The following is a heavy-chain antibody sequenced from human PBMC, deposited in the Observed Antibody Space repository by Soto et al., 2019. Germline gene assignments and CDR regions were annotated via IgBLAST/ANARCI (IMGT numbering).Heavy chain of an antibody. CDR1: GASISSRDYY. D-gene: IGHD2-15*01. CDR3: ARQGVVIAAAYYFDY. J-gene: IGHJ4*02. Sequence: PSETLSLTCTVSGASISSRDYYWGWIRQPPGKGLEWIASVHYSGSTYYNPSLKSRVTISVDTSKDQFSLKLSSVTAADTAMYYCARQGVVIAAAYYFDYWGQGTQVTVSS. V-gene: IGHV4-39*01. CDR2: VHYSGST.